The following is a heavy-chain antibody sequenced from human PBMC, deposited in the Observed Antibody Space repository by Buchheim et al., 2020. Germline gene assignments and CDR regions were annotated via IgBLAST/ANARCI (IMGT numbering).Heavy chain of an antibody. Sequence: EVQLVESGGGLVQPGGSLRLSCAASGFTFSSYEMNWVRQAPGKGLEWVSYISSSGSTIYYADSVKGRFTISRDNAKNSLYLQMNSLRAEDTAVYYCARGGQQLATLYYYYYGMDVWGQGTT. CDR1: GFTFSSYE. D-gene: IGHD6-13*01. J-gene: IGHJ6*02. V-gene: IGHV3-48*03. CDR2: ISSSGSTI. CDR3: ARGGQQLATLYYYYYGMDV.